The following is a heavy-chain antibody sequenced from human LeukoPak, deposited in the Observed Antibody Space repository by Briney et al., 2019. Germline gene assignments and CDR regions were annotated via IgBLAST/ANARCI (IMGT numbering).Heavy chain of an antibody. D-gene: IGHD6-6*01. CDR2: ISSSSSTI. CDR1: GFTFSSYS. Sequence: GGSLRLSCAASGFTFSSYSMNWVRQAPGKGLEWVSQISSSSSTIYYADSVKGRFIISRDNARNSVFLQMNSLRAEDTAVYYCASLFLCYGCSTSSDSFNIWGQGTMLTVSS. V-gene: IGHV3-48*01. CDR3: ASLFLCYGCSTSSDSFNI. J-gene: IGHJ3*02.